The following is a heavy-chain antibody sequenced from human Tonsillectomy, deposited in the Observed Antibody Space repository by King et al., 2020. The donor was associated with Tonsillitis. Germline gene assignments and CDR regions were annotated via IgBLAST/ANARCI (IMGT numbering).Heavy chain of an antibody. CDR2: IYSVGAT. CDR3: AGERLSGRPDYYYYSLDV. J-gene: IGHJ6*02. V-gene: IGHV3-53*01. D-gene: IGHD1-26*01. CDR1: GFTVSSTY. Sequence: EVQLVESGGGLIQPGGSLRLSCAASGFTVSSTYMSWVRQTPVGGLECVSVIYSVGATYYADSVMGRFTISRDNSKSTLYLQMNSLRAEDTAVYYCAGERLSGRPDYYYYSLDVWGQGTTVTVSS.